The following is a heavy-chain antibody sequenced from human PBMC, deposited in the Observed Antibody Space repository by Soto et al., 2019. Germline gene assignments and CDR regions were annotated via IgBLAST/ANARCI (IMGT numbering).Heavy chain of an antibody. D-gene: IGHD3-22*01. V-gene: IGHV4-39*01. CDR3: ARLTSMITAASHGRSMWLDP. CDR2: MYYSGST. J-gene: IGHJ5*02. Sequence: PSEALCLTCTVAGGSIRSSSHYWGWIRQPPGKGLEWIGNMYYSGSTYYNPSLRSRVTISVDTSTDQFSLKLSSVTAADTAVYYCARLTSMITAASHGRSMWLDPWAPGTPVTVTS. CDR1: GGSIRSSSHY.